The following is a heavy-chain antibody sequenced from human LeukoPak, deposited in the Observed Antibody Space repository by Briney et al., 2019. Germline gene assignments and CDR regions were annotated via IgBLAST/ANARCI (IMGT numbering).Heavy chain of an antibody. CDR1: GYTFTSYA. D-gene: IGHD5-18*01. Sequence: ASVKVSCKASGYTFTSYAMNWVRQAPGQGLEWMGWINTNTGNPTYAQGFTGRFVFSLDTSVSTAYLQISSPKAEDTAVYYCASRRLPQYSYGFGAFDIWGQGTMVTVSS. CDR2: INTNTGNP. CDR3: ASRRLPQYSYGFGAFDI. V-gene: IGHV7-4-1*02. J-gene: IGHJ3*02.